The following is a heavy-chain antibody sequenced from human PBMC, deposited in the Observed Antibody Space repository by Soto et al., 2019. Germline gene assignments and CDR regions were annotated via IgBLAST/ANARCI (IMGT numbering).Heavy chain of an antibody. CDR1: GGSINSGGYY. CDR2: MYYSGST. CDR3: ARGYRQSGYSSSGVFDS. Sequence: QVQLRESGPGLVKPSQTLSLTCTVSGGSINSGGYYWNWIRQHPGKGLEWIGYMYYSGSTYYNPLLRSRVMISADTSETHFSLKLSSVTAADTAVYFCARGYRQSGYSSSGVFDSWGQGTRVNVSS. V-gene: IGHV4-31*03. J-gene: IGHJ4*02. D-gene: IGHD6-13*01.